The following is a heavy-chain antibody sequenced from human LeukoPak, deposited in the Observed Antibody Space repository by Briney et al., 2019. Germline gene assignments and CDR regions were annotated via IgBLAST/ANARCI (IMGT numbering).Heavy chain of an antibody. V-gene: IGHV3-7*05. CDR3: VRDQGAFDM. CDR1: GITLSSYW. J-gene: IGHJ3*02. CDR2: IKQDASEK. Sequence: GGSLRLSCAGSGITLSSYWMSWVRQAPGKGLEWVGNIKQDASEKYFVDSLRGRFTISRDNAKNSLFLQMNSLRADDTAIYYCVRDQGAFDMWGHGTMVTVSS.